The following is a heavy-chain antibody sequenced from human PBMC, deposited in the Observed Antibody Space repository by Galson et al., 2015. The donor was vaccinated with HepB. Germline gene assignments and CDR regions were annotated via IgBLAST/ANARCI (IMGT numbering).Heavy chain of an antibody. Sequence: SLRLSCAASGFTFDDYGMSWVRQAPGKGLEWVSGINWNGGSTGYADSVKGRFTISRDNAKNSLYLQMNSLRAEDTALYHCAREGMITVTTYYYYYYMDVWGKGTTVTVSS. CDR1: GFTFDDYG. D-gene: IGHD4-11*01. CDR2: INWNGGST. V-gene: IGHV3-20*01. CDR3: AREGMITVTTYYYYYYMDV. J-gene: IGHJ6*03.